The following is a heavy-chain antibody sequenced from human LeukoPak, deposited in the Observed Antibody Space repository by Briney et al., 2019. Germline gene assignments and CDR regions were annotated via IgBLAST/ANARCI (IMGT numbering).Heavy chain of an antibody. CDR2: IYYSGST. V-gene: IGHV4-39*07. J-gene: IGHJ6*02. Sequence: SETLSLTCTVSGGSISSSSYYWRWIRQPPGKGLEWIGSIYYSGSTYYNPSLKSRVTISVDTSKNQFSLKLSSVTAADTAVYYCARAVSVYYYYGMDVWGQGTTVTVSS. CDR3: ARAVSVYYYYGMDV. CDR1: GGSISSSSYY.